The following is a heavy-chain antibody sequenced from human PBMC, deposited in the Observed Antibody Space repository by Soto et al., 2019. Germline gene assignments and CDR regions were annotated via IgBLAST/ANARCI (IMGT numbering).Heavy chain of an antibody. CDR3: TRVGGYYGDYPNFDY. CDR2: IYYRGST. V-gene: IGHV4-59*07. Sequence: QVQLQESGPGLVKPSDTLSLTCNVAGSSIRGYYWSWIRQPPGKGLEWIGNIYYRGSTNYNPSLKSRVIISVDSSKNQFSLRLNSVTAADTAVYYCTRVGGYYGDYPNFDYWGQGTLVTVSS. D-gene: IGHD4-17*01. CDR1: GSSIRGYY. J-gene: IGHJ4*02.